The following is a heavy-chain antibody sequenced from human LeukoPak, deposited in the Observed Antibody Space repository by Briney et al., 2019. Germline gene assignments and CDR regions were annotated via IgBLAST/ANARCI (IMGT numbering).Heavy chain of an antibody. D-gene: IGHD6-19*01. V-gene: IGHV4-34*01. CDR3: ARQWLVSPLFDY. J-gene: IGHJ4*02. Sequence: SETLSLTCAVYGGSLSGYYWSWIRQPPGKGLEWIGEINHSGSTNYNPSLKSRVTISVDTSRNQLSQKLSSMTAADTAVYYCARQWLVSPLFDYWGQGTLVTVSS. CDR1: GGSLSGYY. CDR2: INHSGST.